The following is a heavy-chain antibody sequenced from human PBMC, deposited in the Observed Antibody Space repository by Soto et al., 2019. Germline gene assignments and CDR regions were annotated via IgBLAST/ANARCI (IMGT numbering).Heavy chain of an antibody. CDR2: INAGNGNT. Sequence: SGYTFTSYAMHWVRQSPGQRLEWMGWINAGNGNTKYSQKFQGRFTISRDNSNNTLYLQMSSLRAEDSAVYFCARGSRDSYPGSRIFDLWGRGTRLTASS. CDR3: ARGSRDSYPGSRIFDL. J-gene: IGHJ4*02. D-gene: IGHD3-10*01. V-gene: IGHV1-3*01. CDR1: GYTFTSYA.